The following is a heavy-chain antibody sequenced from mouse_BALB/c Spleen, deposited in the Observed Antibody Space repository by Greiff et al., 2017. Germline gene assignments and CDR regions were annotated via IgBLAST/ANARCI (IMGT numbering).Heavy chain of an antibody. Sequence: EVQLQESGAGLVKPGASVKLSCTVSGFNFKDTYMHWVKQRPEQGLEWIGRIDPANGNTKYDPKFQGKATITAATSSNTAYLQLSSLTSEDTAVYYCARDDGYFPWFAYWGQGTLVTVSA. CDR1: GFNFKDTY. V-gene: IGHV14-3*02. J-gene: IGHJ3*01. CDR3: ARDDGYFPWFAY. D-gene: IGHD2-3*01. CDR2: IDPANGNT.